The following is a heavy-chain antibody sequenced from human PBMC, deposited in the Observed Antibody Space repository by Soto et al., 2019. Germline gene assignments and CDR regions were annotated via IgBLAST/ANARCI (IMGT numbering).Heavy chain of an antibody. CDR2: IYSSGAT. V-gene: IGHV4-59*02. Sequence: QVQLLESGPGLVRPSETLSLTCTVSGGSVSSAHWSWIRQPPGKGLEWIGSIYSSGATYPTPSLKGRVTLSVDTSKNQISLQLSSVTAADTAVYYCATEGPRDCSSGRCFWGYFDYWGQGYLVTVSS. J-gene: IGHJ4*02. CDR1: GGSVSSAH. CDR3: ATEGPRDCSSGRCFWGYFDY. D-gene: IGHD2-15*01.